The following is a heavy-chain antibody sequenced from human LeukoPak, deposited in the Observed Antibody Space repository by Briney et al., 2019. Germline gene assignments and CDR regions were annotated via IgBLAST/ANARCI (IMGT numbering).Heavy chain of an antibody. CDR2: ISYSGST. CDR1: GGSINSYY. J-gene: IGHJ4*02. D-gene: IGHD2-15*01. CDR3: ARAQIASKVDY. Sequence: SETLSLTCTVSGGSINSYYWSWIRQPPGKGLEWIGYISYSGSTNYNPSLKSRVTISVDTSQNRFSLRLTSVTAADTAVYCCARAQIASKVDYWGQGTLVTVSS. V-gene: IGHV4-59*08.